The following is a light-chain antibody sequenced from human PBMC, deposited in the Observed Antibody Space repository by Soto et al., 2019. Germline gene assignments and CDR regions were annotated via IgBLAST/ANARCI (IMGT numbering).Light chain of an antibody. J-gene: IGKJ2*01. CDR1: QGISGW. Sequence: DIQMTQSPSTLSAYVGHRVTITCRASQGISGWLAWYQQKPGKAPKLLIYDASTLESGVPSRFRGSGSETEFSLTISSLQPDDSATYFCQQYKNLYTFGQGTKVDIK. V-gene: IGKV1-5*01. CDR2: DAS. CDR3: QQYKNLYT.